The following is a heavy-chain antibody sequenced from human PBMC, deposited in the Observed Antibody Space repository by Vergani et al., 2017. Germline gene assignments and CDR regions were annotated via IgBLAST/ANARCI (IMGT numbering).Heavy chain of an antibody. CDR3: AKEGDYYYYYGMDV. Sequence: QVQLVESGGGVVQPGRSLRLSCAASGFTFSSYGMHWVRQAPGKGLEWVAVISYDGSNNYYADSVKGRFTISRDNSKNTLYLQMNSLRAEDTAVYYCAKEGDYYYYYGMDVWGQGTTVTVSS. CDR2: ISYDGSNN. J-gene: IGHJ6*02. CDR1: GFTFSSYG. V-gene: IGHV3-30*18.